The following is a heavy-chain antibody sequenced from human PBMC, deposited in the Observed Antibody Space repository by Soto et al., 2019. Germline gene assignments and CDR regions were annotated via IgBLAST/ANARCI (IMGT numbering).Heavy chain of an antibody. Sequence: QVQLQESGPGLVKPSETLSLTCTVSGDSISYYYWSWIRQPPGKGLEWIGYVYYDWSTNYNPSLESRVTMSIDTSKKQFSLKLSSVIAADTAVYYCVSYDRQSGRYSLDYWGQGILVTVSS. CDR3: VSYDRQSGRYSLDY. CDR1: GDSISYYY. CDR2: VYYDWST. J-gene: IGHJ4*02. V-gene: IGHV4-59*01. D-gene: IGHD3-10*01.